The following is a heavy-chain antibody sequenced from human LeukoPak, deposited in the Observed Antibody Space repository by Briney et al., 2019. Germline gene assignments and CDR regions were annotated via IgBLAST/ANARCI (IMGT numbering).Heavy chain of an antibody. CDR2: IHPVDSDT. CDR1: GYSFTSYW. J-gene: IGHJ4*02. CDR3: PRGQRAGSYYHRLLGYFDY. Sequence: GESLKISCKGCGYSFTSYWIGWVRQMPGKGLEWMGIIHPVDSDTRYSPSFQGQVTISADKSISTAYLQWSSLKASDTAMYYCPRGQRAGSYYHRLLGYFDYWGQGTLITVSS. D-gene: IGHD3-10*01. V-gene: IGHV5-51*01.